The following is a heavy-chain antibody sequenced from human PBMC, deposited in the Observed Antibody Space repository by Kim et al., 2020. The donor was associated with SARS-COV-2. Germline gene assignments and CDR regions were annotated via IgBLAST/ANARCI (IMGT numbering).Heavy chain of an antibody. CDR3: ARGPSDSSGYYYVLNYYYYYGMDV. Sequence: ASVKVSCKASGYTFTSYDINWVRQATGQGLEWMGWMNPNSGNTGYAQKFQGRVTMTRNTSISTAYMELSSLRSEDTAVYYCARGPSDSSGYYYVLNYYYYYGMDVWGQGTTVTVSS. D-gene: IGHD3-22*01. CDR2: MNPNSGNT. J-gene: IGHJ6*02. V-gene: IGHV1-8*01. CDR1: GYTFTSYD.